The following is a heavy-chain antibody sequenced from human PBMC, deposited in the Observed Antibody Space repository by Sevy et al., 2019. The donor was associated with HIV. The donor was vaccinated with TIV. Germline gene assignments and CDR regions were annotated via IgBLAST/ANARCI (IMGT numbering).Heavy chain of an antibody. CDR3: VRADPDQHFDS. CDR1: GDTFTNNY. Sequence: ASVKVSCKASGDTFTNNYIHWVRQAPGQGLEWVGMVDPSAGNTTYAQKFQGRVTMPRDTSTSILYMDLSSLRSEDTAVYYCVRADPDQHFDSWGQGTLVTVSS. J-gene: IGHJ4*02. CDR2: VDPSAGNT. V-gene: IGHV1-46*01.